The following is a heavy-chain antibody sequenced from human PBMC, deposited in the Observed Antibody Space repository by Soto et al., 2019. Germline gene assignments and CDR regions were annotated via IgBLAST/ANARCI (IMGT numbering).Heavy chain of an antibody. CDR2: IYYSGST. D-gene: IGHD6-13*01. CDR3: ERVSPTGTSDY. V-gene: IGHV4-59*01. J-gene: IGHJ4*02. CDR1: GGSISSYY. Sequence: SETLSLTCTVSGGSISSYYWSGIRQPPGKGLEWIGYIYYSGSTNYNPSLKSRVTISVDTSKNQFSLKLSSVTAAETAVYYCERVSPTGTSDYWGQGTLV.